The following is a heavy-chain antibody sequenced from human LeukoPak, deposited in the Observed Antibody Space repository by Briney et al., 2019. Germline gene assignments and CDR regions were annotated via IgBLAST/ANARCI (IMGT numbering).Heavy chain of an antibody. CDR1: GYSFTSYW. J-gene: IGHJ6*02. D-gene: IGHD5-18*01. CDR3: ARSQGGYSYVTHYYGMDV. V-gene: IGHV5-51*01. CDR2: IYPGDSDT. Sequence: GESLKISCKGSGYSFTSYWIGWVRQMPGKGLEWMGIIYPGDSDTRYSPSFQGQVTISADKSISTAYLQWSSLKASDTAMYYCARSQGGYSYVTHYYGMDVWGQGTTVTVSS.